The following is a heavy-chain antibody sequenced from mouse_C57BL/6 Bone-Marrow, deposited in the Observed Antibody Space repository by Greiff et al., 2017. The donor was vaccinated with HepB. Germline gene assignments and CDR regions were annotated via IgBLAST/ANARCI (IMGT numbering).Heavy chain of an antibody. Sequence: DVKLVESGGDLVKPGGSLKLSCAASGFTFSSYGMSWVRQTPDKRLEWVATISSGGSYTYYPDSVKGRFTISRDNAKNTLYLQMSSLKSEDTAMYYCARHPFYYYAMDYWGQGTSVTVSS. CDR3: ARHPFYYYAMDY. CDR2: ISSGGSYT. CDR1: GFTFSSYG. J-gene: IGHJ4*01. V-gene: IGHV5-6*02.